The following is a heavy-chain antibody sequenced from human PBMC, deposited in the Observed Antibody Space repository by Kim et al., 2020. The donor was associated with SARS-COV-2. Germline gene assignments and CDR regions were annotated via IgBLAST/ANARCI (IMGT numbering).Heavy chain of an antibody. V-gene: IGHV4-31*03. Sequence: SETLSLTCTVSGGSISSGGYYWSWIRQHPGKGLEWIGYIYYSGSTYYNPSLKSRVTISVDTSKNQFSLKLSSVTAADTAVYYCARALMVRGVIIPYFDYWGQGTLVTVSS. CDR2: IYYSGST. CDR1: GGSISSGGYY. D-gene: IGHD3-10*01. CDR3: ARALMVRGVIIPYFDY. J-gene: IGHJ4*02.